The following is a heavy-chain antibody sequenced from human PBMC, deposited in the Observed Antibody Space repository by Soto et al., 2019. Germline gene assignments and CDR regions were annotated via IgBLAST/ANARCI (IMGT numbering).Heavy chain of an antibody. CDR2: IYSGGST. CDR3: ARTDYCSSTSCYPSFDY. CDR1: GFTVSSNY. Sequence: PGGSLRLSCAASGFTVSSNYMSWVRQAPGKGLEWVSVIYSGGSTYYADSVKGRFTISRDNSKNTLYLQMNSLRAEDTAVYYCARTDYCSSTSCYPSFDYWGQGTLVTVSS. V-gene: IGHV3-53*01. J-gene: IGHJ4*02. D-gene: IGHD2-2*01.